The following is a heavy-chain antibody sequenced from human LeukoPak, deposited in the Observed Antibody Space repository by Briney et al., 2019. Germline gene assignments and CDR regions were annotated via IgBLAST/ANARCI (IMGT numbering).Heavy chain of an antibody. CDR1: GDTFSD. J-gene: IGHJ6*03. Sequence: GASVKISCKAFGDTFSDMNWVRQAPGQGLGWVGWINTNTGNPTYAQGFTGRFVFSLDTSVSTAYLQISSLKAEDTAVYYCARSIGAAGYMDVWGKGTTVTVSS. CDR2: INTNTGNP. V-gene: IGHV7-4-1*02. CDR3: ARSIGAAGYMDV. D-gene: IGHD6-13*01.